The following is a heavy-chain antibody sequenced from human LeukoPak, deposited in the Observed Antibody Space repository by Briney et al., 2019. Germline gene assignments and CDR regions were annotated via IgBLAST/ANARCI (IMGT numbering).Heavy chain of an antibody. CDR3: ARRRYNWNDAYYFDY. Sequence: GGSLRLSCAASGFTFASYAMSWVRQVPGKGLEWVSAISGSGSDTYYADSVKGRFTISRDNSKSTLYLQMNSLRAEDTAMYYCARRRYNWNDAYYFDYWGQGTLVTVSS. D-gene: IGHD1-20*01. CDR1: GFTFASYA. CDR2: ISGSGSDT. V-gene: IGHV3-23*01. J-gene: IGHJ4*02.